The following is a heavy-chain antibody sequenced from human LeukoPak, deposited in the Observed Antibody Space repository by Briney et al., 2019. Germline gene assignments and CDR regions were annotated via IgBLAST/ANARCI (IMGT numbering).Heavy chain of an antibody. CDR2: IYYSGST. D-gene: IGHD3-9*01. Sequence: SETLSLTCTVSGGSISSGGYYWSWIRQHPGKGLEWIGYIYYSGSTYYNPSLKSRVTISVDTSKNQFSLKLSSVTAADTAVYYCARVDYDILTGYYQVDYWGQGTLVTVSS. CDR1: GGSISSGGYY. V-gene: IGHV4-31*03. CDR3: ARVDYDILTGYYQVDY. J-gene: IGHJ4*02.